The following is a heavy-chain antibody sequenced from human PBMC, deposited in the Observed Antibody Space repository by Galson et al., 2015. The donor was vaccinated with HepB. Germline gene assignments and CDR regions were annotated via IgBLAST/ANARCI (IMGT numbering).Heavy chain of an antibody. J-gene: IGHJ6*02. CDR1: GYTFTSYA. Sequence: SVKVSCKASGYTFTSYAMHWVRQAPGQRLEWMGWINAGNGNTKYSQKFQGRVTITRDTSASTAYMELSSLRSEDTAVYYCARDRVVVVPAAAHEANDYYYYGMDVWGQGTTVTVSS. V-gene: IGHV1-3*01. CDR3: ARDRVVVVPAAAHEANDYYYYGMDV. CDR2: INAGNGNT. D-gene: IGHD2-2*01.